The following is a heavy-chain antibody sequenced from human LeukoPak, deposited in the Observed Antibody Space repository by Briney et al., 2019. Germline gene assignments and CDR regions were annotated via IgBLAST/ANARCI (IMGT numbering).Heavy chain of an antibody. D-gene: IGHD3-10*01. Sequence: PSETLSLTCTVSGGSISSSTYYWGWIRQPPGKGLEWIGSIYYSGSTYYNPSLKSRVTISVDTSKNQFSLKLSSVTAADTAVYYCARQSPLLWFGENYYFDYWGQGALVTASS. J-gene: IGHJ4*02. CDR3: ARQSPLLWFGENYYFDY. CDR2: IYYSGST. CDR1: GGSISSSTYY. V-gene: IGHV4-39*01.